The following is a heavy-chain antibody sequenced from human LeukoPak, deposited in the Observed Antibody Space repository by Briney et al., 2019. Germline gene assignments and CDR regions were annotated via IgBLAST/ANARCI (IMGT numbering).Heavy chain of an antibody. V-gene: IGHV1-2*02. CDR3: AREGPIVGATHLVDY. J-gene: IGHJ4*02. D-gene: IGHD1-26*01. CDR2: INPNSGGT. Sequence: ASVKVSCKASRYTFTDYYMHWVRQAPGQGLEWMGWINPNSGGTNYAQKFQGRVTMTRDTSISTAYMELSRLRSDGTAVYYCAREGPIVGATHLVDYWGQGTLVTVSS. CDR1: RYTFTDYY.